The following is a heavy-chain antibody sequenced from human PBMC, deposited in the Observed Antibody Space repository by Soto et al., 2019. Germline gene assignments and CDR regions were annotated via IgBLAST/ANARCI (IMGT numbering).Heavy chain of an antibody. Sequence: SETLSLTCTVSGGSISSYYWSWIRQPPGKGLEWIGYIYYSGSTNYNPSLKSRATISVDTSKNQFSLKLSSVTAADTAVYYCPSARSGYSYDIDYWGQGTLVTVSS. J-gene: IGHJ4*02. V-gene: IGHV4-59*01. D-gene: IGHD5-18*01. CDR1: GGSISSYY. CDR2: IYYSGST. CDR3: PSARSGYSYDIDY.